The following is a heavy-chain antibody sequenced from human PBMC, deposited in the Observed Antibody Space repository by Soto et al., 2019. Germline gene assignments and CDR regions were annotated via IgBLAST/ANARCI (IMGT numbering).Heavy chain of an antibody. J-gene: IGHJ1*01. CDR2: IDPFDGSP. V-gene: IGHV1-46*01. CDR3: ARRGVYGDTFQEEYFQH. CDR1: GYIFTNYY. Sequence: GASVKVSCKASGYIFTNYYIHWVRQAPGQGLEWMGKIDPFDGSPTYAQKFRGRVTMTRDTSTSTVYMELSSLISEDTAVYYCARRGVYGDTFQEEYFQHWGQGTLVTVSS. D-gene: IGHD3-10*01.